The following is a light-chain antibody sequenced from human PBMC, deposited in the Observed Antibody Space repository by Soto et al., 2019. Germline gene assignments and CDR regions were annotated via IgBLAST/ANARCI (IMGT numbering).Light chain of an antibody. Sequence: QSALAQPPSASGSPGQSVTISCTGTSSDVGACDYVSWYQQHPGKAPKLMIYEINKRPSGVPDRFSGSKSGNTASLTVSGLQAEDEADYYCSSFAGSNNFPYVFGTGTKVTVL. J-gene: IGLJ1*01. V-gene: IGLV2-8*01. CDR1: SSDVGACDY. CDR2: EIN. CDR3: SSFAGSNNFPYV.